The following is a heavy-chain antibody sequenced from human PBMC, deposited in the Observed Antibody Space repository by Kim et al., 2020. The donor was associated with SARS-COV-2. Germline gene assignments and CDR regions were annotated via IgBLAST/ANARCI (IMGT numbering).Heavy chain of an antibody. J-gene: IGHJ3*02. V-gene: IGHV4-34*01. Sequence: SETLSLTCAVYGGSFSGYYWSWIRQPPGKGLEWIGEINHSGSTNYNPSLKSRVTISVDTSKNQFSLKLSSVTAADTAVYYCARAFYRRYFDWLYAFDIWGQGTMVTVSS. CDR1: GGSFSGYY. CDR2: INHSGST. D-gene: IGHD3-9*01. CDR3: ARAFYRRYFDWLYAFDI.